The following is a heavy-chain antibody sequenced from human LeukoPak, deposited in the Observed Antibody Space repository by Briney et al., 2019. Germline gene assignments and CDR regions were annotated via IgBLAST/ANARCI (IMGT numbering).Heavy chain of an antibody. J-gene: IGHJ4*02. CDR1: GFTFSSYA. Sequence: GGSLRLSCAASGFTFSSYAMHWVRQAPGKGLEWVAVISYDGSNKYYADSVKGRFTISRDNSKNTLYLQMNSLRAEDTAVYYCAKDARGVPYYFDYWGQGTLVTVSS. CDR3: AKDARGVPYYFDY. D-gene: IGHD2-8*01. V-gene: IGHV3-30*04. CDR2: ISYDGSNK.